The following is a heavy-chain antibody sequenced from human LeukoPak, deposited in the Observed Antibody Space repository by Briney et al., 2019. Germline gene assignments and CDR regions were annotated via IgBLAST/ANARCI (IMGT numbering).Heavy chain of an antibody. CDR3: ARLSPPYYYDSSGYVLDY. V-gene: IGHV4-59*08. CDR1: GGSISSYY. J-gene: IGHJ4*02. D-gene: IGHD3-22*01. CDR2: IYYSGST. Sequence: SETLSLTCTVSGGSISSYYWSWIRQPPGKGLEWIGYIYYSGSTNYNPSLKSRVTIPVDTSKNQFSLKLSSVTAADTAVYYCARLSPPYYYDSSGYVLDYWGQGTLVTVPS.